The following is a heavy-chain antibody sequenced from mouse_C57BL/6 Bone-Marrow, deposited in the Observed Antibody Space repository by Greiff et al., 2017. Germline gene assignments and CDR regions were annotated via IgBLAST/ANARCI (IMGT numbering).Heavy chain of an antibody. CDR3: ARVGNYWVDY. D-gene: IGHD2-1*01. Sequence: QVQLQQPGAELVKPGASVKLSCKASGYTFTSYWMQWVKQRPGQGLEWIGEIDPSDSYTNYNQKFKGKATLTVDTASSAAYMKLSSLTSEDSAVYYCARVGNYWVDYWGQGTLVTVSA. CDR2: IDPSDSYT. J-gene: IGHJ3*01. CDR1: GYTFTSYW. V-gene: IGHV1-50*01.